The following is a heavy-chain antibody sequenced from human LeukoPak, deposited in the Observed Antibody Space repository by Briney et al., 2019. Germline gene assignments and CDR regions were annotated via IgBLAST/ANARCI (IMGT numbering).Heavy chain of an antibody. CDR2: ISYDGSNK. V-gene: IGHV3-30*04. Sequence: GGSLRLSCAASGFTFSSYAMHWVRQAPGKGLEWVAVISYDGSNKYYADSVKGRFTISRDNSKNTLYLQMNSLRAEDTAVYYCARDSGFDPWGQGTLVTVSS. CDR1: GFTFSSYA. J-gene: IGHJ5*02. CDR3: ARDSGFDP.